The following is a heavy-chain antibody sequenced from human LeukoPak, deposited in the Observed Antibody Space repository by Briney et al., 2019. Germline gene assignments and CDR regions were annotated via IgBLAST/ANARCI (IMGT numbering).Heavy chain of an antibody. D-gene: IGHD2-2*01. Sequence: SETLSLTCTVSGGSISIYHWSWIRQPAGKGLEWIGRFKTSGSTNYNPSLKSRVTMSVDTSKNQFSLKLSSVTAADTAVYYCASTRGMGLYYFDYWGQGTLVTVSS. J-gene: IGHJ4*02. CDR2: FKTSGST. CDR3: ASTRGMGLYYFDY. V-gene: IGHV4-4*07. CDR1: GGSISIYH.